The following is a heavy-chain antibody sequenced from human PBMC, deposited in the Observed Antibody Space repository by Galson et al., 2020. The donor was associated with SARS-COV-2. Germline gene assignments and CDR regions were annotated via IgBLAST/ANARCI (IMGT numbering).Heavy chain of an antibody. CDR1: GFTFSNHW. D-gene: IGHD7-27*01. CDR3: ARGDMGNDYFDY. V-gene: IGHV3-74*01. J-gene: IGHJ4*02. Sequence: ALHWGSLRLSCAVSGFTFSNHWIHWVRQAPRKGLVWLSRIYTEGSSTSYANSVKGRFTISGDNAKNTLYLQMNSLRAEDTAVYYCARGDMGNDYFDYWGQGTLVTVSS. CDR2: IYTEGSST.